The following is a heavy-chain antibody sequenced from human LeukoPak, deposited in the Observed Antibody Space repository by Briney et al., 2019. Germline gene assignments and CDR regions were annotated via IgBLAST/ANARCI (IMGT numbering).Heavy chain of an antibody. CDR2: IDPNTGDS. D-gene: IGHD3-9*01. CDR1: EYTFTGYY. V-gene: IGHV1-2*02. CDR3: ARSPHILTGENFDF. Sequence: ASVKVSCKASEYTFTGYYIHWVRQAPGQGLEWMGWIDPNTGDSNYVQKFQGRVTMTRDTSISTAYMELSRLRSDDTAVFYCARSPHILTGENFDFWGQGTLVTVSS. J-gene: IGHJ4*02.